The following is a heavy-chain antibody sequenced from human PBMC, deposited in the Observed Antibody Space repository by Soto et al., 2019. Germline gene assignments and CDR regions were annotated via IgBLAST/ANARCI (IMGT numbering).Heavy chain of an antibody. CDR3: ATGQFYYGSEY. CDR2: IYKTGTTTY. J-gene: IGHJ4*02. CDR1: GGSISDFL. V-gene: IGHV4-59*01. D-gene: IGHD3-10*01. Sequence: QVQLQESGPGLVKPSETLSLTCTLSGGSISDFLWTWIRQPPGKGLEWIGYIYKTGTTTYNYTPSLESXXTXSXXTPKSQFSLQLTSVTTADTAVYYCATGQFYYGSEYWGQGTLVTVSS.